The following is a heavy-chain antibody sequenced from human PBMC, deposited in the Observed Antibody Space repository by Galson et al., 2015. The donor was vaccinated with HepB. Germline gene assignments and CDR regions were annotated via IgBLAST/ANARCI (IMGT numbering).Heavy chain of an antibody. D-gene: IGHD6-13*01. CDR3: AKDKESSSWTVFDY. Sequence: SLRLSCAASGFTFDDYTMHWVRQAPGKGLEWVSLISWDGGSTYYADSVKGRFTISRDNSKNSLYLQMNSLRTEDTALYYCAKDKESSSWTVFDYWGQGTLVTVSS. V-gene: IGHV3-43*01. CDR1: GFTFDDYT. CDR2: ISWDGGST. J-gene: IGHJ4*02.